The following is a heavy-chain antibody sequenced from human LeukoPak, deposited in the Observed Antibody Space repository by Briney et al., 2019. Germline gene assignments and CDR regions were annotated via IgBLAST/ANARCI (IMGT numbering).Heavy chain of an antibody. D-gene: IGHD6-13*01. CDR1: GGSISSSSYY. CDR2: IYYSGGT. J-gene: IGHJ4*02. Sequence: PSETLSLTCTVSGGSISSSSYYWGWIRQPPGEGLEWIGSIYYSGGTYYNPSLKSRVTISVDTSKNQFSLKLSSVTAADTAVYYCARVGSSSWFDYWGQGTLVTVSS. V-gene: IGHV4-39*07. CDR3: ARVGSSSWFDY.